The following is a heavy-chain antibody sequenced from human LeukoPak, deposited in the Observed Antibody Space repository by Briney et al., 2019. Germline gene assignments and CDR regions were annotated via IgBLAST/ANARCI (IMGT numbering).Heavy chain of an antibody. CDR3: ATKTPGNYPYDY. V-gene: IGHV3-23*01. J-gene: IGHJ4*02. D-gene: IGHD3-22*01. Sequence: PGGSLRLSCAASGLTFSTSPMNWVRQAPGKGLEWVSTSGTTGDTYYADSVKGRFTISRDNSKNTLYLQMTSLRAEDTALYCCATKTPGNYPYDYWGQGTLVIVSP. CDR1: GLTFSTSP. CDR2: TSGTTGDT.